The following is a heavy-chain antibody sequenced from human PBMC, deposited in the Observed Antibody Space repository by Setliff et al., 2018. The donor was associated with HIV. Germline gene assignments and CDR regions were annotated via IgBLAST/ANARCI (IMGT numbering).Heavy chain of an antibody. Sequence: PSETLSLTCAVYGGSFSGFYWSWIRQPPGKGLEWIGEINHSGHTNYSPPLESRVTISVDESKNQFSLKLSSVTAADTAVYYCARDIPHDYAFWGGSTRFDPWGQGTLVTVSS. CDR3: ARDIPHDYAFWGGSTRFDP. CDR1: GGSFSGFY. D-gene: IGHD3-3*01. V-gene: IGHV4-34*01. CDR2: INHSGHT. J-gene: IGHJ5*02.